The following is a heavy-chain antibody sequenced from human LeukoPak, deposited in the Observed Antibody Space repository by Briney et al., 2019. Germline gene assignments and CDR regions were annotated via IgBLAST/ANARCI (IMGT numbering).Heavy chain of an antibody. CDR2: IYHSGST. V-gene: IGHV4-30-2*01. CDR3: ARDKGRGSGLKKDY. CDR1: GGSISSGGYY. D-gene: IGHD3-10*01. Sequence: SQTLSLTCTVSGGSISSGGYYWSWIRQPPGKGLEWIGYIYHSGSTYYNSSLKSRVTISVDRSKNQFSLKLSSVTAADTAVYYCARDKGRGSGLKKDYWGQGTLVTVSS. J-gene: IGHJ4*02.